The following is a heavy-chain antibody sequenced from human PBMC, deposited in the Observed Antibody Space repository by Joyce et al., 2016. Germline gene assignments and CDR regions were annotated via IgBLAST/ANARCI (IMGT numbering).Heavy chain of an antibody. CDR1: GYNFIRYS. D-gene: IGHD1-14*01. V-gene: IGHV1-3*01. Sequence: QVHLVQSGAEVKKPGASVQVSCKTSGYNFIRYSIHWVRQAPGQRLEWMGWVNAESGKTEYSQKFQRRATITRDTSASTANMEVSSVGSEDTAVDYCARDSRKWLVPWGQGTLITVSS. CDR2: VNAESGKT. CDR3: ARDSRKWLVP. J-gene: IGHJ5*02.